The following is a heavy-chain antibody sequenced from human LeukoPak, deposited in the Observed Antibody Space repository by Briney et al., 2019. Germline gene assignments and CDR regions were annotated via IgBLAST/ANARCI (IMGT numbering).Heavy chain of an antibody. CDR2: IHPGDSDN. CDR1: GYSFTSYW. CDR3: ARLPYSSSWYLDY. J-gene: IGHJ4*02. D-gene: IGHD6-13*01. V-gene: IGHV5-51*01. Sequence: TGESLKISCKGSGYSFTSYWIGWVRQMPGKGLEWMGIIHPGDSDNRYSPSFQGQVTISADKSISTAYLQWSSLKASDTAMYYCARLPYSSSWYLDYWGQGTLVTVSS.